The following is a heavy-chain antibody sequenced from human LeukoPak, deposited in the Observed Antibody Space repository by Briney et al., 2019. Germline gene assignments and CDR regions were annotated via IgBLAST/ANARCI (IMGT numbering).Heavy chain of an antibody. CDR3: AKEGTYPIITNDS. CDR1: GFTFSSCR. Sequence: GGSLRLSCTVSGFTFSSCRINWGRQAPGKGLEWVANIKGDGNEKNYVDSVKGRFSISRDNDKHSLYLQMDSPRAEATTDYYWAKEGTYPIITNDSWGQGALVTVSS. D-gene: IGHD3-10*01. V-gene: IGHV3-7*01. CDR2: IKGDGNEK. J-gene: IGHJ5*01.